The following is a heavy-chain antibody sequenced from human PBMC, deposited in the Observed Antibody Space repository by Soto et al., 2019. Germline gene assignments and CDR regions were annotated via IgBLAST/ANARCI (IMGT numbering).Heavy chain of an antibody. CDR3: ARGEDSSGWGIEY. CDR1: GYTFTGYY. CDR2: INPNSGGT. D-gene: IGHD6-19*01. J-gene: IGHJ4*02. V-gene: IGHV1-2*04. Sequence: ASVKISCKASGYTFTGYYMHWVRQAPGQGLEWMGWINPNSGGTNYAQKFKGWVTMTRDTSISTAYMELSRLRSDDTAVYYCARGEDSSGWGIEYWGQGTLVTVSS.